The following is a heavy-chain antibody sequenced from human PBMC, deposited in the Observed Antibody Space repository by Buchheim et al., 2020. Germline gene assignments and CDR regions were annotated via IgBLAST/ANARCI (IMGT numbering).Heavy chain of an antibody. J-gene: IGHJ6*02. CDR3: VRGSSSWLYYGMDV. CDR1: GGSFSGYY. CDR2: INHSGST. Sequence: QVQLQQWGAGLLKPSETLSLTCAVYGGSFSGYYWSWIRQPPGRGLEWIGEINHSGSTNYNPSLKSRVTISVDTSKNQFSLKLSSVTAADTAVYYCVRGSSSWLYYGMDVWGQGTT. V-gene: IGHV4-34*01. D-gene: IGHD6-13*01.